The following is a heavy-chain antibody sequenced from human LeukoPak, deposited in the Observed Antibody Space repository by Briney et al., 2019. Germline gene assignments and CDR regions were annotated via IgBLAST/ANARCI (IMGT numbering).Heavy chain of an antibody. CDR2: ISSSSSYI. Sequence: PGGSLRLPCAASGFTFSSYSMNWVRQAPGKGLEWVSSISSSSSYIYYADSVKGRFTISRDNAKNSLYLQMNSLRAEDTAVYYCARDAGGEITMVRGVLDYWGQGTLVTVSS. D-gene: IGHD3-10*01. CDR3: ARDAGGEITMVRGVLDY. J-gene: IGHJ4*02. V-gene: IGHV3-21*01. CDR1: GFTFSSYS.